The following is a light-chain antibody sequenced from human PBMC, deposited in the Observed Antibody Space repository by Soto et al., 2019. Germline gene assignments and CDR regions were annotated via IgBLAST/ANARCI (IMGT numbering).Light chain of an antibody. CDR2: INN. J-gene: IGLJ1*01. CDR1: SSKIGSNT. Sequence: QSVLTQPPSASGTPGQRVTISCSGSSSKIGSNTVNWYQQLPGTAPKLLIYINNQRPSGVTDRYAGSKSGTSASLAISGLQAEDEADYYCAAWEDSLNGYVCVPGTKLTVL. CDR3: AAWEDSLNGYV. V-gene: IGLV1-44*01.